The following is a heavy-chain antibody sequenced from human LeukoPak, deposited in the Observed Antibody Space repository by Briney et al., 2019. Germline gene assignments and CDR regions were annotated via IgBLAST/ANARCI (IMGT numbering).Heavy chain of an antibody. CDR3: ARGGGLDV. D-gene: IGHD3-16*01. V-gene: IGHV3-7*03. CDR2: INHNGNVN. CDR1: GFTFSNAW. Sequence: GGSLRLSCVVSGFTFSNAWMSWVRQAPGKGLEWVASINHNGNVNYYVDSVKGRFTISRDNAKNSLYLQMSNLRAEDTAVYFCARGGGLDVWGQGATVTVSS. J-gene: IGHJ6*02.